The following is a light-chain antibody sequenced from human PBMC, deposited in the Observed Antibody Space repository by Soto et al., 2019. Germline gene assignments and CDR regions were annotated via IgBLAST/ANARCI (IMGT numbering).Light chain of an antibody. V-gene: IGLV2-14*03. CDR2: DVS. J-gene: IGLJ1*01. Sequence: SALPQPASVSGSPGQAITISCSGTSSDVGAFNYVSWYQQHPGKAPKLMIYDVSNRPSGVSNRFSGSKSGNTASLTISGLRAEDEADYYCNSYTSNNTYVFGTGTKVTVL. CDR1: SSDVGAFNY. CDR3: NSYTSNNTYV.